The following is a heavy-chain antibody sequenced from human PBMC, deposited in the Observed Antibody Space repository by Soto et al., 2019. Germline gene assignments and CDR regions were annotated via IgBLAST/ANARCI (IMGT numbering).Heavy chain of an antibody. V-gene: IGHV3-7*01. CDR3: ARDPVCSGGSCYDY. D-gene: IGHD2-15*01. CDR2: IKQDGSEI. Sequence: LRLSCAASRFAFSRYWMTWVRQAPGKGLEWVANIKQDGSEIYYVDSVKGRFTISRDNAENSLYLQMNSLRAEDTAVYYCARDPVCSGGSCYDYWGQGTLVTVSS. CDR1: RFAFSRYW. J-gene: IGHJ4*02.